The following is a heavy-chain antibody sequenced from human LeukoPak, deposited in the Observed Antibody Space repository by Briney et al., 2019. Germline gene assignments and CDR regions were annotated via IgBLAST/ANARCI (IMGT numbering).Heavy chain of an antibody. CDR2: FDPEDGET. CDR1: GYTLTELS. D-gene: IGHD3-16*01. J-gene: IGHJ4*02. CDR3: ATGVILSFDFDY. V-gene: IGHV1-24*01. Sequence: ASVKVSCKVSGYTLTELSMHWVRQAPGKGLEWMGGFDPEDGETIYAQKFQGRVTMTEDTSTDTAYMELSSLRSEDTAVYYCATGVILSFDFDYWGQGTLVTVSS.